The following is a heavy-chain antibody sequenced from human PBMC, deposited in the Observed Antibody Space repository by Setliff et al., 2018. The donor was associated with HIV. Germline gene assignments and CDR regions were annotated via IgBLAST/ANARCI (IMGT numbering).Heavy chain of an antibody. CDR3: VRGDVAFLGFLSPLAV. CDR2: VSFEGGNK. J-gene: IGHJ3*01. V-gene: IGHV3-30-3*01. Sequence: GESLKISCAASTFPFSNYDIQWVRQAPGKGLEWVAFVSFEGGNKYYADSVKGRFTISRDISKNTVYLQMNSLRPEDTAVYFCVRGDVAFLGFLSPLAVWGKGTMVTXSS. CDR1: TFPFSNYD. D-gene: IGHD1-26*01.